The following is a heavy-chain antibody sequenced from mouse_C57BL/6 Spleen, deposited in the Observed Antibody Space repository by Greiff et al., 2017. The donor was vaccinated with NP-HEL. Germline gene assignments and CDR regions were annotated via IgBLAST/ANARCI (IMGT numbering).Heavy chain of an antibody. CDR3: ARGGIYYGKRGYAMDY. Sequence: QVQLQQPGAELVMPGASVKLSCKASGYTFTSYWMHWVKQRPGQGLEWIGEIDPSDSYTNYNQKFKGKSTLTVDKSSSTAYMQLSSLTSEDSAVYYCARGGIYYGKRGYAMDYWGQGTSVTVSS. J-gene: IGHJ4*01. CDR2: IDPSDSYT. CDR1: GYTFTSYW. V-gene: IGHV1-69*01. D-gene: IGHD2-1*01.